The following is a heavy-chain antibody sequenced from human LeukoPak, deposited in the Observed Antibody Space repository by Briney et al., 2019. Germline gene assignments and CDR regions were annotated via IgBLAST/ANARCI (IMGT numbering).Heavy chain of an antibody. V-gene: IGHV3-23*01. D-gene: IGHD3-9*01. J-gene: IGHJ4*02. CDR2: VGGSGGTT. CDR3: AKHLSPGYCVFDS. Sequence: GGSLRLSCAASGFTFSSYAMSWVRQSPGKGLEWVSAVGGSGGTTYYADSVKGRFTISRDNSKNMLYLLMNSLRADDSAVYSCAKHLSPGYCVFDSWGQGTLVTVSS. CDR1: GFTFSSYA.